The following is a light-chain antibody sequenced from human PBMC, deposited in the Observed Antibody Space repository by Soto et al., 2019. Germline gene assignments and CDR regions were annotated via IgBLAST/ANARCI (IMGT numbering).Light chain of an antibody. J-gene: IGKJ2*01. CDR1: QGISGW. Sequence: DIQMTQSPSSVSASVGDRVTITCRASQGISGWLAWYQQTPGKAPRLLIYATSNLEIGVPSRFSGGGSGTEFTLTISSLQPEDFATYYCQQAHSFPYTFGQGTKLEIK. CDR2: ATS. V-gene: IGKV1-12*01. CDR3: QQAHSFPYT.